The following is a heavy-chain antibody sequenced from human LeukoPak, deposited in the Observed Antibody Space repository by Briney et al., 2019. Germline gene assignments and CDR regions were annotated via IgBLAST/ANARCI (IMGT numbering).Heavy chain of an antibody. V-gene: IGHV4-38-2*02. J-gene: IGHJ5*02. CDR1: GYSISSGYY. CDR3: ASGGYSYGRYNWFDP. Sequence: PSETLSLTCTVSGYSISSGYYWGWIRQPPGKGLEWIGSIYHSGSTNYNPSLKSRVTISVDTSKNQFSLKLSSVTAADTAVYYCASGGYSYGRYNWFDPWGQGTLVTVSS. CDR2: IYHSGST. D-gene: IGHD5-18*01.